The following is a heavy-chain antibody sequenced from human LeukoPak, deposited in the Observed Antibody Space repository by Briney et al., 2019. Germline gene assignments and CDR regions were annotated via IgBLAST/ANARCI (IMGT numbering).Heavy chain of an antibody. Sequence: SETLSLTCTVSGGSISPYYWSWIRQPPGKGLEWIGYIYYSGSTNYNPSLKSRVTMTVDTSKNEFSLRLTPVTAADTAVYYCARLGSGWFGDYWGQGALVTVS. CDR1: GGSISPYY. J-gene: IGHJ4*02. CDR3: ARLGSGWFGDY. D-gene: IGHD6-13*01. CDR2: IYYSGST. V-gene: IGHV4-59*08.